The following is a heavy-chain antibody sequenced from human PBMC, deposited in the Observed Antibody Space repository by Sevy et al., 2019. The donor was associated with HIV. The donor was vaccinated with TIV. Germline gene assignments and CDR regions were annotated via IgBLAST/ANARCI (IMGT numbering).Heavy chain of an antibody. Sequence: SDTLSLTCTVSGGSISSSSYYWGWIRQPPGKGLEWIGSIYYSGSTYYNPSLKSRVTISVDTSKNQFSLKLSSVTAADTAVYYCARHVVVTATLDYWGQGALVTVSS. J-gene: IGHJ4*02. CDR1: GGSISSSSYY. CDR2: IYYSGST. D-gene: IGHD2-21*02. CDR3: ARHVVVTATLDY. V-gene: IGHV4-39*01.